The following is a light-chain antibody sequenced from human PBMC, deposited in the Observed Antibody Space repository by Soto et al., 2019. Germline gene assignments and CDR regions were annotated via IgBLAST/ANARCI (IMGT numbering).Light chain of an antibody. Sequence: EIVMTQSPATLSVSPGERATLSCRASQSVNSNLAWYQQKPGQAPRLLIHRASTRATGITARFSGSGSGTEYTLTINSLQSEDFGVYYCQQYNYWPSFGQGTKVEIK. CDR1: QSVNSN. J-gene: IGKJ1*01. CDR2: RAS. CDR3: QQYNYWPS. V-gene: IGKV3-15*01.